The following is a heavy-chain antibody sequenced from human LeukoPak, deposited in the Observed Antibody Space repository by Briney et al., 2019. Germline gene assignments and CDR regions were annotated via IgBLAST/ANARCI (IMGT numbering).Heavy chain of an antibody. D-gene: IGHD6-13*01. CDR3: ARDWPTIAAAGTIPEYFQH. Sequence: PGRSLRLSCAASGFAFSSNGMHWVRQAPGKGLEWVALISYDGSNKYYADSVKGRFTISRDNAKNSLYLQMNSLRAEDTAVYYCARDWPTIAAAGTIPEYFQHWGQGTLATVSS. J-gene: IGHJ1*01. CDR1: GFAFSSNG. CDR2: ISYDGSNK. V-gene: IGHV3-30*03.